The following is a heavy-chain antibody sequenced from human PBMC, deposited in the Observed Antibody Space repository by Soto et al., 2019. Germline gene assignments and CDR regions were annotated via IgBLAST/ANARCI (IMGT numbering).Heavy chain of an antibody. J-gene: IGHJ6*02. V-gene: IGHV1-46*01. CDR2: INPSGGST. CDR1: GYTFTSYY. D-gene: IGHD1-26*01. Sequence: ASVKVACKASGYTFTSYYMHWVRQAPGQGLEWMGIINPSGGSTSYAQKFQGRVTMTRDTSTSTVYIEMSRLRSEDTAVYYCAGALSIVGHSYDYYYRMDVSGQGSTGTGSS. CDR3: AGALSIVGHSYDYYYRMDV.